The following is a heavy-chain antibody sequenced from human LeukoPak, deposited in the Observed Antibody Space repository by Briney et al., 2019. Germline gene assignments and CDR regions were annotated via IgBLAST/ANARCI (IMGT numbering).Heavy chain of an antibody. CDR2: ISNSGSTI. Sequence: GGSLRLSCAASGFTFRNYEMNWVRQAPGKGLEWVSYISNSGSTIYYADSVRGRFTISRDSAKNSLYLQMNSLRAEDTAVYYCARESGYYLDYWGQGTLVAVSP. J-gene: IGHJ4*02. CDR3: ARESGYYLDY. CDR1: GFTFRNYE. V-gene: IGHV3-48*03. D-gene: IGHD3-22*01.